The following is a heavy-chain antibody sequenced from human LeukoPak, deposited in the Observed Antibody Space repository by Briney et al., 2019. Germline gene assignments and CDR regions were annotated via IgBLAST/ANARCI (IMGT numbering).Heavy chain of an antibody. CDR1: GLDLNDYW. CDR3: AWRKYFSTWLEP. D-gene: IGHD1-14*01. CDR2: ISPSRSET. J-gene: IGHJ5*02. V-gene: IGHV5-51*01. Sequence: GASLQISCKGSGLDLNDYWIGWVRQLPGKGLEWMGIISPSRSETQYSLPFQGQVTISVDKSTSTAYLQWSSLKASDTAIYYCAWRKYFSTWLEPWGQGTLVTVSS.